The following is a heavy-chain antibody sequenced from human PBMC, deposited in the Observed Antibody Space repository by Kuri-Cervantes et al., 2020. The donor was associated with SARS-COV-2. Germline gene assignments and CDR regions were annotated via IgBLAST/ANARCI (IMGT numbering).Heavy chain of an antibody. D-gene: IGHD6-13*01. J-gene: IGHJ4*02. CDR3: AKVILNSDSSTLGRFDF. CDR2: ISAGGDTV. V-gene: IGHV3-23*01. Sequence: RGSLRLSCAASGFSFSGYAMSWVRQAPGKGLERVSAISAGGDTVLYADSVRGRFTISRDNSKNTLYLQTNSLRAEDTAIYYCAKVILNSDSSTLGRFDFWGLGTLVTVSS. CDR1: GFSFSGYA.